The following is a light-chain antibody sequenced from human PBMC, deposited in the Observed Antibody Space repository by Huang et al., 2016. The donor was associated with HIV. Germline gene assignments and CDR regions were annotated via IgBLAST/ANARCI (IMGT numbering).Light chain of an antibody. CDR1: QSIKSN. Sequence: IVMTQSPVTLSVSPGERAALSCRAGQSIKSNLAWYQQTPGQAPRLRIYGASTRATGVPARFSGSGSGTEFTLTINNLQSDDFAVYYCQQYDYWPPVTFGQGTKV. J-gene: IGKJ1*01. V-gene: IGKV3-15*01. CDR3: QQYDYWPPVT. CDR2: GAS.